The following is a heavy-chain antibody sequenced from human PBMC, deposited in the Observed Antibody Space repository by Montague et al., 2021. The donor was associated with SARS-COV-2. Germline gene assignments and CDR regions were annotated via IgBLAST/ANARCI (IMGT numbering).Heavy chain of an antibody. Sequence: SETLSLTCTVSGGSISSYYWSWIRQPPRKGLEWIGYIYYSGSTNYNPSLKSRVTISVDTSKNQFSLKLSSVTAADTAVYYCARRSLGYCSGGSCYSGYDYWGQGTLVAVSS. J-gene: IGHJ4*02. V-gene: IGHV4-59*01. CDR2: IYYSGST. D-gene: IGHD2-15*01. CDR3: ARRSLGYCSGGSCYSGYDY. CDR1: GGSISSYY.